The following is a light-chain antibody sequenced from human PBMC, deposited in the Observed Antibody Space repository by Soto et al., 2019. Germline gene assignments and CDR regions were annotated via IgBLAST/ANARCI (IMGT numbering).Light chain of an antibody. V-gene: IGKV3-20*01. CDR1: ESISSTF. J-gene: IGKJ1*01. Sequence: EIVLTQSPGTLSLSPGERATLSCRASESISSTFLAWYQQRPGQAPRLLIFAASSRATGIPDRFGGSGSGTEFTLIISRLEPEDFAVYYCQQYRRSPRTFGQGTTVEIK. CDR3: QQYRRSPRT. CDR2: AAS.